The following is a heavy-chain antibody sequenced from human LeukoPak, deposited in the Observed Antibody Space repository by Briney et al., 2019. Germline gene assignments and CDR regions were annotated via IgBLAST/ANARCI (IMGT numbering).Heavy chain of an antibody. Sequence: PGGSLRLSCAASGFTFSSYAMHWVRQAPGKGLEWVAVISYDGSNKYYADSVKGRFTISRDNSKNTLYLQMNSLRAEDTAVYYCSRMAGTFDYWGQGTLVTVSS. CDR3: SRMAGTFDY. J-gene: IGHJ4*02. V-gene: IGHV3-30-3*01. D-gene: IGHD6-19*01. CDR2: ISYDGSNK. CDR1: GFTFSSYA.